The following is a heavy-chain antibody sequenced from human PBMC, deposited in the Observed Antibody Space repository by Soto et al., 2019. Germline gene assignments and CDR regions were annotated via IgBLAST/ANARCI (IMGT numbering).Heavy chain of an antibody. CDR1: GYTFTSYD. Sequence: ASVKVSCKASGYTFTSYDISWVRQATGQGLEWMGWMNPNNGNTDYAPKFQGRVTMTMNTSIGTAYMELSSLRSEDTAVYYCARSPRNYYALGSYSYFRHWGQGTLVTSPQ. CDR3: ARSPRNYYALGSYSYFRH. J-gene: IGHJ1*01. V-gene: IGHV1-8*01. D-gene: IGHD3-10*01. CDR2: MNPNNGNT.